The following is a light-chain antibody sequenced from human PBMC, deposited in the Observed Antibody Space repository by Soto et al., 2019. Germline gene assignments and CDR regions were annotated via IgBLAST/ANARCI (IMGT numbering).Light chain of an antibody. J-gene: IGLJ3*02. V-gene: IGLV2-14*01. CDR2: EVS. Sequence: QSAPTQPASVSGSPGQSITISCTGTSSDVGGYNYVSWYQQHPGKAPKLMIYEVSNRPSGVSNRFSGSKSGNTASLTISGLQAEDEADYYCSSYTSSSTRVFGGGTKLTVL. CDR1: SSDVGGYNY. CDR3: SSYTSSSTRV.